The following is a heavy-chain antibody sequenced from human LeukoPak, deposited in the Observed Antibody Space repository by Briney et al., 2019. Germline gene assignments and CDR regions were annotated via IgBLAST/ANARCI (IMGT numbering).Heavy chain of an antibody. CDR3: VCGSGSFDFDY. J-gene: IGHJ4*02. V-gene: IGHV4-31*03. Sequence: SETLSLTCTVSGGSISSGSYFWNWIRQLPGKGLEWIGNIYSSGSTNYNPSLKSRVTISLDTSKNQFSLKLSSVTAADTAIYYCVCGSGSFDFDYWGQGTLVTISS. D-gene: IGHD3-10*01. CDR1: GGSISSGSYF. CDR2: IYSSGST.